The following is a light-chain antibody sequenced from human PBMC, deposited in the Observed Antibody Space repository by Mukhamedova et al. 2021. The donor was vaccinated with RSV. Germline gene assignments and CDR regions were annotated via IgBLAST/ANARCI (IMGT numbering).Light chain of an antibody. Sequence: WYQRRVHGKAPQILIYAASTLQSGVPSRFRGSGSGTDFTLTITNLQPEDFATYYCQQSYSVPPYTFGQGTKVEIK. V-gene: IGKV1-39*01. CDR2: AAS. J-gene: IGKJ2*01. CDR3: QQSYSVPPYT.